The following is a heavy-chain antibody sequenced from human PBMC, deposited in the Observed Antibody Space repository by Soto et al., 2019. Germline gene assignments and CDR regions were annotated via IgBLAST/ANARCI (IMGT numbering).Heavy chain of an antibody. CDR1: GFTFSSCA. CDR3: ARDSTTGLDY. CDR2: ISGSGGYT. D-gene: IGHD4-17*01. Sequence: GSLRLSCAASGFTFSSCAMSWVRQAPGKGLEWVSTISGSGGYTYYADSVKGRFTISRDNAKNTLYLQMNSVRAEDTAIYYCARDSTTGLDYWGQGNLVTVSS. V-gene: IGHV3-23*01. J-gene: IGHJ4*02.